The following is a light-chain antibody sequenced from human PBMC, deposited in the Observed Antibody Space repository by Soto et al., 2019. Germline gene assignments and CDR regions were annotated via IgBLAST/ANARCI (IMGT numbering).Light chain of an antibody. J-gene: IGKJ2*01. Sequence: IGLSQSPGTLSLSPGERATLSCWASQNVLSNYLAWYQQKPGQAPRLLIYDASSRATGIPDNFSGSGSGTDFSLTISRLKPEDFAVYYCQQYGSSPHTFGQGTKVDIK. CDR1: QNVLSNY. V-gene: IGKV3-20*01. CDR2: DAS. CDR3: QQYGSSPHT.